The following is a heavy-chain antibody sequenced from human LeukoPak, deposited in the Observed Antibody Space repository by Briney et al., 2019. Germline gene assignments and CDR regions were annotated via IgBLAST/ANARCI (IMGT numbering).Heavy chain of an antibody. J-gene: IGHJ4*02. Sequence: GASVKVSCKASGYTFTSYGISWVRQAPGQGLEWMGWISAYNGNTNYAQKLQGRVTMTTDTSTSTAYMELRSLRSDDTAVYYCARRVELRYFDWLSFFLDYWGQGTLVTVSS. CDR3: ARRVELRYFDWLSFFLDY. CDR2: ISAYNGNT. CDR1: GYTFTSYG. D-gene: IGHD3-9*01. V-gene: IGHV1-18*04.